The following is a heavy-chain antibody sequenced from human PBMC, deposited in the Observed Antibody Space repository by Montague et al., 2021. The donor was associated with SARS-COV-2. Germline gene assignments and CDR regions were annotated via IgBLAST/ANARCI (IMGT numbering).Heavy chain of an antibody. CDR3: AREGRWNWFDP. Sequence: SETLSLTCTVSGGSINNSYWSWIRQPPGKGLEWIVYIYYRGSTNYNPSLETRVIISADPAKNQFSSKMSSVTAAATAVYYCAREGRWNWFDPWGQGTLVIVSS. CDR1: GGSINNSY. CDR2: IYYRGST. V-gene: IGHV4-59*12. D-gene: IGHD5-24*01. J-gene: IGHJ5*02.